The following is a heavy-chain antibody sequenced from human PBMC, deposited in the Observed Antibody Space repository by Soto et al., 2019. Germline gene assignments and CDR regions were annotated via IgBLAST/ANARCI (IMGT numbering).Heavy chain of an antibody. CDR3: ARRHGDSPTYFDY. CDR2: IYYSGST. J-gene: IGHJ4*02. D-gene: IGHD4-17*01. Sequence: SETLSLTCTVSGGSISSYYWSWIRQPPGKGLEWIGYIYYSGSTNYNPSLKSRVTISVDTSKNQFSLKLSSVTAADTAVYYCARRHGDSPTYFDYWGQGTLVTVSS. V-gene: IGHV4-59*08. CDR1: GGSISSYY.